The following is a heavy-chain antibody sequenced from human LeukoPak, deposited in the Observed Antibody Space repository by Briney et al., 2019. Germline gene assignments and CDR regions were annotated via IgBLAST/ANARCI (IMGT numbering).Heavy chain of an antibody. CDR2: IIPIFGTA. Sequence: SVKVSCKASGGTFSSYAISWVRQAPGQGLEWMGGIIPIFGTANYTQKFQGRVTITADESTSTAYMELSSLRSEDTAVYYCARDFRKNYDFWSGYSNWFDPWGQGTLVTVSS. V-gene: IGHV1-69*13. D-gene: IGHD3-3*01. CDR1: GGTFSSYA. CDR3: ARDFRKNYDFWSGYSNWFDP. J-gene: IGHJ5*02.